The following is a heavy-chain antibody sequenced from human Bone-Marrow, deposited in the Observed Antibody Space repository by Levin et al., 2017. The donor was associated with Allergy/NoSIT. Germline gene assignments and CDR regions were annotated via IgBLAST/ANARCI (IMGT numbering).Heavy chain of an antibody. CDR1: KFTFSDYT. D-gene: IGHD3-22*01. J-gene: IGHJ3*01. V-gene: IGHV3-30*04. CDR2: ISNDGTHT. CDR3: AREMACADSSGYKEEAFDV. Sequence: GESLKISCTASKFTFSDYTMHWVRQAPGKGLEWVALISNDGTHTMSADSVKGRFTISRDNPTSTLYLQLNSLRAEDTALYYCAREMACADSSGYKEEAFDVWGQGKMVTVSS.